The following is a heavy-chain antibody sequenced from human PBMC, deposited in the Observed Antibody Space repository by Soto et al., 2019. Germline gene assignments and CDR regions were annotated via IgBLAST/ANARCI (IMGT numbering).Heavy chain of an antibody. D-gene: IGHD5-18*01. CDR2: ISYDGSKK. J-gene: IGHJ4*02. CDR3: AKDDGPEGGYCYGFSFDY. Sequence: QVQVVESGGGVVQPGRSLRLSCAASGFTFSTYGMHWVRQAPGKGLEWVAVISYDGSKKYYADSVKGRFTISRDNSKNTXCVQMNSLRPEDTAVYYCAKDDGPEGGYCYGFSFDYWGQGTLVTVSS. V-gene: IGHV3-30*18. CDR1: GFTFSTYG.